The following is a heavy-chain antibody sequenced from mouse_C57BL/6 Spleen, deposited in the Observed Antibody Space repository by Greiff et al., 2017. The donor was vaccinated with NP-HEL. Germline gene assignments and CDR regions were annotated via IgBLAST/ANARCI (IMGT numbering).Heavy chain of an antibody. V-gene: IGHV1-50*01. J-gene: IGHJ4*01. D-gene: IGHD2-1*01. CDR1: GYTFTSYW. Sequence: QVQLQQPGAELVKPGASVKLSCKASGYTFTSYWMQWVKQRPGQGLEWIGEIDTSDSYTNYNQKFKGKATLTVDTSSSTAYMQLSSLTSEDSAVYYCASRRGNYVGAMDYWGQGTSVTVSS. CDR3: ASRRGNYVGAMDY. CDR2: IDTSDSYT.